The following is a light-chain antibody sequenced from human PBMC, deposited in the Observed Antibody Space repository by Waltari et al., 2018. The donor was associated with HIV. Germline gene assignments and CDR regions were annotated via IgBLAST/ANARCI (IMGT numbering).Light chain of an antibody. J-gene: IGLJ2*01. CDR3: ETWDSSLSAGV. Sequence: QSVLTQPPSVSAAPGQKVIISCSGSSSNIGNNYVSWYQHHPGTAPKLLIYENNKRPSGIPDRFSGSKSGTSATRGITGLQTGDEADYYCETWDSSLSAGVFGGGTKLTVL. CDR1: SSNIGNNY. V-gene: IGLV1-51*02. CDR2: ENN.